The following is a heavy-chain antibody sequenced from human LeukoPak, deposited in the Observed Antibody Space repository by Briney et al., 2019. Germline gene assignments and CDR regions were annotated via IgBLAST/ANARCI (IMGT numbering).Heavy chain of an antibody. V-gene: IGHV4-4*07. CDR3: ARGPESSGYYTFDF. CDR1: GPSIISFY. D-gene: IGHD3-22*01. J-gene: IGHJ4*02. CDR2: IYISGST. Sequence: KPSETLSLTCTVSGPSIISFYWSWIRQPAGKGLEWIGRIYISGSTNYNPSLKSRVTMSLDTSKNQFSLKLTSVTAADTAVYYCARGPESSGYYTFDFWGQGTLVTVSS.